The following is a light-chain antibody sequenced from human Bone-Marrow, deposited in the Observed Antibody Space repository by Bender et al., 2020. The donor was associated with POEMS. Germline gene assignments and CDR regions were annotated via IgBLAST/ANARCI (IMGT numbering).Light chain of an antibody. J-gene: IGLJ3*02. CDR3: AAWEDSLNGWV. Sequence: SYGLTQPPSVSVSPGQTARITCSGDALPKQYAYWYQQKPGQAPVLMIYKDSERPSGIPERFSGSSSGTTVTLTISGVQAEDEADYYCAAWEDSLNGWVFGGGTKLTVL. CDR2: KDS. V-gene: IGLV3-25*03. CDR1: ALPKQY.